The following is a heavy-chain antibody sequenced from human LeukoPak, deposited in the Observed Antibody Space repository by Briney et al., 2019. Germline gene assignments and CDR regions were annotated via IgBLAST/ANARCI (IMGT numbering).Heavy chain of an antibody. J-gene: IGHJ5*02. CDR3: ARDEGGSTRPPPAYNWFDP. D-gene: IGHD1-1*01. CDR2: VYSSGAT. CDR1: GGSFSGYY. V-gene: IGHV4-59*10. Sequence: PSETLSLTCAVYGGSFSGYYWSWIRQPAGKGLEWIGRVYSSGATDYNPSLKSRVTMSVDTSKNHFSLKLSSVTVADTAIYYCARDEGGSTRPPPAYNWFDPWGQGTLVTVSS.